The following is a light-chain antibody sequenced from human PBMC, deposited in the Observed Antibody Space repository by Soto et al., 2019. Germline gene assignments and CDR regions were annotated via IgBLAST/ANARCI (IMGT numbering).Light chain of an antibody. J-gene: IGLJ2*01. CDR3: SSYKTSSTVVV. V-gene: IGLV2-14*01. CDR2: GVS. CDR1: SSDIGGYNY. Sequence: QSVLTQPASVSGSPGQSITISCTGTSSDIGGYNYVSWYQQYPGKAPKLMIFGVSDRPSGVSNRFSGSKSGTTASLTISGLQAEDEVDYYCSSYKTSSTVVVFGGGTKLTVL.